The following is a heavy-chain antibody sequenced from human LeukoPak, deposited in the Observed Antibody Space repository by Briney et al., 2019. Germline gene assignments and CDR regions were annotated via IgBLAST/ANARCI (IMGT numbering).Heavy chain of an antibody. D-gene: IGHD6-19*01. J-gene: IGHJ5*02. Sequence: ASVKVSCTASGYTFTIYDINWVRQATGQGLEWMGWMNPNSGNTGYAQKFQGRVTMTRNTSISTAYMELSSLRSEDTAVYYCARGGVVLHSSGWPYNWFDPWGQGTLVTVSS. CDR1: GYTFTIYD. CDR3: ARGGVVLHSSGWPYNWFDP. CDR2: MNPNSGNT. V-gene: IGHV1-8*01.